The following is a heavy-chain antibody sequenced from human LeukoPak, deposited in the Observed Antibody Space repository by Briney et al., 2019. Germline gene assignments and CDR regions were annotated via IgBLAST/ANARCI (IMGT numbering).Heavy chain of an antibody. Sequence: ASVKVSCKTSGYTFYDYGISWVRQAPGQGLEWMAWIGADTGNTNFAQKLQDRVTMTTDTSTSTAYMELRSLTSDDTAVYYCARDSRETGSTSDFDFWGQGTLVTVSS. CDR3: ARDSRETGSTSDFDF. CDR1: GYTFYDYG. D-gene: IGHD1-7*01. J-gene: IGHJ4*02. CDR2: IGADTGNT. V-gene: IGHV1-18*04.